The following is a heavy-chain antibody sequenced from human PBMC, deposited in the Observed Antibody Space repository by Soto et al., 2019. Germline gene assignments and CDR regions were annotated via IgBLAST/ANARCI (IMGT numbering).Heavy chain of an antibody. V-gene: IGHV3-23*01. CDR2: MSGSGNEI. CDR3: AKDALYNYEKLNY. D-gene: IGHD5-18*01. Sequence: EVQLLESGGDLVQPGGSLRLSCAASGFTFTSFAMSWVRQAPGKGLEWISCMSGSGNEIYYADSVKGRFTISRDNPMNTVYLHMSSLRAEDTAVYYCAKDALYNYEKLNYWGQGTLVTVSS. J-gene: IGHJ4*02. CDR1: GFTFTSFA.